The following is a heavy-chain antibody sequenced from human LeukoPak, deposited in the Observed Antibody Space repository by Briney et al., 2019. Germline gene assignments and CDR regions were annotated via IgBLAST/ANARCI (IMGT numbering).Heavy chain of an antibody. D-gene: IGHD6-19*01. J-gene: IGHJ6*02. V-gene: IGHV6-1*01. CDR2: TYYRSKWYN. Sequence: SQTLSLTCAISGDSVSSNSAAWNWIRQSPSRGPEWLGRTYYRSKWYNDYAVSVKSRITINPDTSKNQFSLQLNSVTPEDTAVYYCAREPTIGLVGDYYYGMDVWGQGTTVTVSS. CDR3: AREPTIGLVGDYYYGMDV. CDR1: GDSVSSNSAA.